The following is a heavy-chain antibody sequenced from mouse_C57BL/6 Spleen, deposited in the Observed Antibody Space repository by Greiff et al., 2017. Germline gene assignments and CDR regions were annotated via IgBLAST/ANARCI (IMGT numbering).Heavy chain of an antibody. J-gene: IGHJ4*01. Sequence: EVKLQQSVAELVRPGASVKLSCTASGFNFKNSYMHWVKQRPEQGLEWIGRIDPANGNTKYAPKFQGKATIAADTSSNTAYLQLSSLTSEATDICYCARLGRGMMDVWGQGTSVTVSS. CDR3: ARLGRGMMDV. CDR1: GFNFKNSY. D-gene: IGHD4-1*01. CDR2: IDPANGNT. V-gene: IGHV14-3*01.